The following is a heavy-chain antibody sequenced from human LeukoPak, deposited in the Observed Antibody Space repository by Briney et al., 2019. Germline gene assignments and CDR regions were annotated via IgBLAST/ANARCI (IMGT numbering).Heavy chain of an antibody. V-gene: IGHV3-23*01. CDR1: GFTFSSYA. CDR3: ANYSCTSSSCYRYFDC. J-gene: IGHJ4*02. D-gene: IGHD2-2*01. CDR2: IGSSGSST. Sequence: GGSLRLSCAASGFTFSSYAMSWVRQAPGEGLEWVSAIGSSGSSTFYADSVKGRFTISRDNSKKTLYLQLNSLRAEDTAVYYCANYSCTSSSCYRYFDCWGQGTLVTVSS.